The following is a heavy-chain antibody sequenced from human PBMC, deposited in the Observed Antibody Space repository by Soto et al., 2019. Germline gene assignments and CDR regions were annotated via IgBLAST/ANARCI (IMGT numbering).Heavy chain of an antibody. CDR3: ARVGGDSSSWFNLNYYYYYYMDV. CDR1: GFTFSSYW. V-gene: IGHV3-7*01. CDR2: IKQDGSEK. Sequence: GGSLRLSCAASGFTFSSYWMSWVRQAPGKGLEWVANIKQDGSEKYYVDSVKGRFTISRDNAKNSLYLQMNSLRAEDTAVYYCARVGGDSSSWFNLNYYYYYYMDVWGKGTTVTVSS. D-gene: IGHD6-13*01. J-gene: IGHJ6*03.